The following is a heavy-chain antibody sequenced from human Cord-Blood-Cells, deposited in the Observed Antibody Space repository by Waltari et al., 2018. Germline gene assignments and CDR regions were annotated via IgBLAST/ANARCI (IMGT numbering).Heavy chain of an antibody. CDR2: INHSRNT. D-gene: IGHD3-22*01. V-gene: IGHV4-34*01. Sequence: QVQLQQCGAGLLKPSATLSLTCAGYGGSFRGYYWICIRQPPGKRLEWIGEINHSRNTKYNPSLKSRVTIEVDTYKIQVSLKLSSVTAADTAVYYCARVGSHEYWALVIRGNWFEPWGQGTLVTVSS. CDR1: GGSFRGYY. CDR3: ARVGSHEYWALVIRGNWFEP. J-gene: IGHJ5*02.